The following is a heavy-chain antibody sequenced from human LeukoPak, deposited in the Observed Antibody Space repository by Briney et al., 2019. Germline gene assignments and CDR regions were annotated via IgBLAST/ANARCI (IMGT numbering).Heavy chain of an antibody. D-gene: IGHD3-22*01. CDR2: IYYSGST. Sequence: SETLSLTCTVSGGSISSYYWSWIRQTPGKGLEWIGYIYYSGSTNYNPSLKSRVTISVDTSKNQFSLKLNSVTAADTAVYYCAGGGDSGGYYYPMFDYWGQGTLVTVSS. CDR1: GGSISSYY. V-gene: IGHV4-59*01. J-gene: IGHJ4*02. CDR3: AGGGDSGGYYYPMFDY.